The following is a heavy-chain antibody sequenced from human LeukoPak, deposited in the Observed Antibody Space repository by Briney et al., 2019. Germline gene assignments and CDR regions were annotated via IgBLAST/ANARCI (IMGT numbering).Heavy chain of an antibody. V-gene: IGHV1-8*03. D-gene: IGHD3-10*01. CDR1: GYTFTSYD. CDR2: MNPNSGNT. J-gene: IGHJ6*03. Sequence: GASVKVSCKASGYTFTSYDINWVRQATGQGLEWMGWMNPNSGNTGYAQKFQGRVTITRNTSISTAYMELSSLRSEDTAVYYCARGLSPMVRGVIFRGQYYYYYMDVWGKGTTVTISS. CDR3: ARGLSPMVRGVIFRGQYYYYYMDV.